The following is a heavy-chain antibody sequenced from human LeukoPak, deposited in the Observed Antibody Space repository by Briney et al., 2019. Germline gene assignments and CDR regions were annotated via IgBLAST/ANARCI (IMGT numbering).Heavy chain of an antibody. CDR1: GFTFSSYA. Sequence: GGSLRLSCAASGFTFSSYAMHWVRQAPGKGLEWVAFISYDGSNKYYADSVKGRFTISRDNAKNTLYLQMNSLRAEDTAVYYCASAELVVTAISCWGQGSLVTVSS. V-gene: IGHV3-30-3*01. CDR3: ASAELVVTAISC. J-gene: IGHJ4*02. D-gene: IGHD2-21*02. CDR2: ISYDGSNK.